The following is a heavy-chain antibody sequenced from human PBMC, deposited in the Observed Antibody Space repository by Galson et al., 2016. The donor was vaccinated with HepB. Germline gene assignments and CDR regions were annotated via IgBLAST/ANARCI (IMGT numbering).Heavy chain of an antibody. Sequence: SLRLSCAASGFNFRSYWMTWVGQAPGKGLEWVANIKQDGSAEYYVDSVKGRFTISRDNAKSSLYLQMNSLRAEDAAVYYCTRDEGGGYSYGKLWGQGTTVTVSS. D-gene: IGHD5-18*01. CDR3: TRDEGGGYSYGKL. V-gene: IGHV3-7*03. CDR1: GFNFRSYW. J-gene: IGHJ6*02. CDR2: IKQDGSAE.